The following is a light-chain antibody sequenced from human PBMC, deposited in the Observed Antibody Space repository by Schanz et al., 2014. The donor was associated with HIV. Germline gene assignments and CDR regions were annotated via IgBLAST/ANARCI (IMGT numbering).Light chain of an antibody. CDR1: QSLLHESGQNY. J-gene: IGKJ3*01. CDR3: MQALQRPYT. V-gene: IGKV2-28*01. Sequence: DIVLTQSPLSLPVTPGEPASISCRSSQSLLHESGQNYLDWYLQKPGRSPQLLIYLGSNRASGVPDRFSGSGSGRAFVLRISRVEAEDVGIYYCMQALQRPYTFGPGTKLDIK. CDR2: LGS.